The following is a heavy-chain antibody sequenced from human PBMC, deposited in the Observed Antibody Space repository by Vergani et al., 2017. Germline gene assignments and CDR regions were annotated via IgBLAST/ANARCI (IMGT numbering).Heavy chain of an antibody. CDR3: ARLYCISTSCRPTYMDV. Sequence: QVQLVQSGAEVKKPGSSVKVSCKASGGTFSSYAISWVRQATGQGLEWMGGIIPIFGTANYAQKFQGRVTITADESTSTAYMELSSLRSEDTAVYYCARLYCISTSCRPTYMDVWGQGTSVTVSS. CDR2: IIPIFGTA. J-gene: IGHJ6*02. V-gene: IGHV1-69*12. CDR1: GGTFSSYA. D-gene: IGHD2-2*01.